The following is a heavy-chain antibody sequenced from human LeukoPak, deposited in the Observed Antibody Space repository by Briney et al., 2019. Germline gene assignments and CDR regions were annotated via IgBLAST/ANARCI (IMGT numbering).Heavy chain of an antibody. Sequence: GGSLRLSCAASGFNFGSHWMHWVRQTPGQGLLWVSRINSGGSGTSYADSVEGRFTISRDNAKNTVSLQMNSLRAEDTAVYFCASSLGPLTEYWGQRTLVTVSS. D-gene: IGHD7-27*01. J-gene: IGHJ4*02. V-gene: IGHV3-74*01. CDR1: GFNFGSHW. CDR2: INSGGSGT. CDR3: ASSLGPLTEY.